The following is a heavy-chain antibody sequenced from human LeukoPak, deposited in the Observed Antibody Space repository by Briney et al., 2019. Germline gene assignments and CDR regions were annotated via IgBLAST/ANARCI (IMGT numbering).Heavy chain of an antibody. V-gene: IGHV4-34*01. J-gene: IGHJ4*02. Sequence: PSETLSLTCAVYGGSFSGYYWSWIRQPPGKGLEWIGKINHSGSTNYNPSLKSRVTISVDTSKNQFSLKLSSVTAADTAVYYCASEDSKDWGQGTLVTVSS. CDR2: INHSGST. CDR3: ASEDSKD. D-gene: IGHD3/OR15-3a*01. CDR1: GGSFSGYY.